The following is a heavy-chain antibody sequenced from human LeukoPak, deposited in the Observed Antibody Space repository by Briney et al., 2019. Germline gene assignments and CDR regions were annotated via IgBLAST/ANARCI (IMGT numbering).Heavy chain of an antibody. D-gene: IGHD4-11*01. J-gene: IGHJ4*02. V-gene: IGHV4-59*01. CDR1: GGSISSYY. CDR3: ARDNSRYSIFDY. Sequence: TSETLSLTCTVSGGSISSYYWSWIRQPPGKGLEWIGYIYYSGSTNYNPSLKSRVTISVDTSKNQFSLKLSSVTAADTAVYYCARDNSRYSIFDYWGQGTLVTVSS. CDR2: IYYSGST.